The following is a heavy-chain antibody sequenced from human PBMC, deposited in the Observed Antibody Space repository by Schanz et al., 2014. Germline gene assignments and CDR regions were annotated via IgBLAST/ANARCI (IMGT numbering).Heavy chain of an antibody. V-gene: IGHV4-4*02. CDR2: IFHTGST. CDR3: ATVSYDFWSGKDYYSFHMDV. J-gene: IGHJ6*03. Sequence: QVQLQESGPGLLKPSGTLSLTCAVSGASISSNNWWTWVRQSPGKGLDWIGEIFHTGSTKYNPSLKSRVTVSVDKPKTQSPLKLNSVTAADTAVYYCATVSYDFWSGKDYYSFHMDVWGRGTTVTVSS. CDR1: GASISSNNW. D-gene: IGHD3-3*01.